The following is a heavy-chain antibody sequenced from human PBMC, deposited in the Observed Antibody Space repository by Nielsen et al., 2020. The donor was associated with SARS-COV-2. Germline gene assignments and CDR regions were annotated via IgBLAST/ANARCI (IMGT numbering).Heavy chain of an antibody. V-gene: IGHV3-11*06. CDR1: GFTLSDLY. J-gene: IGHJ3*02. Sequence: GESLKISCAASGFTLSDLYMSWIRQAPGKGLEWVAFISSTGGYTNYAESVEGRFTISRDNAKNSLYLQMNSLRAEDTAVYYCARGDYLDYGDLRGAFDIWGQGTMVTVSS. CDR2: ISSTGGYT. CDR3: ARGDYLDYGDLRGAFDI. D-gene: IGHD4-17*01.